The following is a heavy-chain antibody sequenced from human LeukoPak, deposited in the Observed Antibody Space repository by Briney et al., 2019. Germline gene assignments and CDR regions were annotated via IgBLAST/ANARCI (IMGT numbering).Heavy chain of an antibody. CDR1: GGSFSGYY. J-gene: IGHJ4*02. Sequence: SETLSLTCAVYGGSFSGYYWSWIRQPPGKGLEWIGYIYYSGSTNYNPSLKSRVTISVDTSKNQFSLKLSSVTAADTAVYYCARLPRRTSPSYFDYWGQGTLVTVSS. V-gene: IGHV4-59*08. D-gene: IGHD2-2*01. CDR3: ARLPRRTSPSYFDY. CDR2: IYYSGST.